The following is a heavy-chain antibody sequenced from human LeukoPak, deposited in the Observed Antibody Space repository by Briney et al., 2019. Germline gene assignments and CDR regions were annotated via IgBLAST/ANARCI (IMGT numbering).Heavy chain of an antibody. D-gene: IGHD4-11*01. CDR2: MFYSGST. CDR1: GGSLSSYY. J-gene: IGHJ6*02. CDR3: ARHFATVTPYYYFGLDV. Sequence: SETLSLTCSVSGGSLSSYYWSWIRQPPGKGLEWIGHMFYSGSTKYNPSLKSRITISVDTSKNLFSLKGFSVTAADTAVYYCARHFATVTPYYYFGLDVWGQGTTVTVSS. V-gene: IGHV4-59*08.